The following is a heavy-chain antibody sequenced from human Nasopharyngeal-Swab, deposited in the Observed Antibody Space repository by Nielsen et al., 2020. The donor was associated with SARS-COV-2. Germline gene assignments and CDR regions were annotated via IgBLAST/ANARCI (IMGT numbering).Heavy chain of an antibody. V-gene: IGHV3-53*01. CDR2: IYSGGST. D-gene: IGHD1-1*01. Sequence: GGSPRLSCAASGFTFSSYAMSWVRQAPGKGLEWVSVIYSGGSTYYADSVKGRFTISRDNSKNTLYLQMNSLRAEDTAVYYCARTGTTFDYWGQGTLVTVSS. J-gene: IGHJ4*02. CDR1: GFTFSSYA. CDR3: ARTGTTFDY.